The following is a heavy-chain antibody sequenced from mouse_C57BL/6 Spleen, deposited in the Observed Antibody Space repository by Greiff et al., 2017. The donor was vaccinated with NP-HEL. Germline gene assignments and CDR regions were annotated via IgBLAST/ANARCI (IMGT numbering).Heavy chain of an antibody. CDR2: IDPETGGT. Sequence: VKLVESGAELVRPGASVTLSCKASGYTFTDYEMHWVKQTPVHGLEWIGAIDPETGGTAYNQKFKGKAILTADKSSSTAYMELRSLTSEDSAGYYCTRPIDGYYAMDYWGQGTSVTVSS. J-gene: IGHJ4*01. CDR1: GYTFTDYE. D-gene: IGHD2-3*01. V-gene: IGHV1-15*01. CDR3: TRPIDGYYAMDY.